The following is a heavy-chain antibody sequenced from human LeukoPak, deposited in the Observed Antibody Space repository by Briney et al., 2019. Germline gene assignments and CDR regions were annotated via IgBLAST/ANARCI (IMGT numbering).Heavy chain of an antibody. Sequence: GGSLRLSCAASGFTFSSYAMSWVRQAPGKGLEWVSAISGSGGSTYYADSVKCRFTISRDNSKNTLYLQMNSLRAEDTAVYYCATKRPPHYYDSSGYSGYMDVWGKGTTVTVSS. J-gene: IGHJ6*03. CDR3: ATKRPPHYYDSSGYSGYMDV. V-gene: IGHV3-23*01. CDR1: GFTFSSYA. CDR2: ISGSGGST. D-gene: IGHD3-22*01.